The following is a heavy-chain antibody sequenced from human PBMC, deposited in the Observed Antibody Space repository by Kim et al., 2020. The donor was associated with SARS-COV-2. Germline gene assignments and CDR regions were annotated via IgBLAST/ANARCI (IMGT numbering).Heavy chain of an antibody. CDR1: GFTFDDYA. Sequence: GGSLRLSCAASGFTFDDYAMHWVRQAPGKGLEWVSGISWNSGSIGYADSVKGRFTISRDNAKNSLYLQMNSLRAEDTALYYCAKAPSQSGQWLPYYFDYWGQGTLVTVSS. J-gene: IGHJ4*02. CDR2: ISWNSGSI. V-gene: IGHV3-9*01. D-gene: IGHD6-19*01. CDR3: AKAPSQSGQWLPYYFDY.